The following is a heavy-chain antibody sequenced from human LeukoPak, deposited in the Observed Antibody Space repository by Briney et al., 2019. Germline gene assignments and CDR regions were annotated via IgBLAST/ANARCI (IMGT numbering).Heavy chain of an antibody. CDR1: GFTFSSYS. Sequence: PGGSLRLSCAASGFTFSSYSMNWVRQAPGKGLEWVSSISSSSSYIYYADSVKGRFTISRDNAKNSLYLQMNSLRAEDTAVYYCARVGSRDSSSWYGLKTGGRENYYYYYMDVWGKGTTVTVSS. V-gene: IGHV3-21*01. J-gene: IGHJ6*03. D-gene: IGHD6-13*01. CDR3: ARVGSRDSSSWYGLKTGGRENYYYYYMDV. CDR2: ISSSSSYI.